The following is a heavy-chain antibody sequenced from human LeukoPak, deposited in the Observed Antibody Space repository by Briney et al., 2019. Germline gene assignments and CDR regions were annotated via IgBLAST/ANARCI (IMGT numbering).Heavy chain of an antibody. CDR3: ARGRSEYYFDY. J-gene: IGHJ4*02. Sequence: PSDTLSLTCSVSRASISNNNYYWGWIRQPPGKGLEWIGNIYHSGTTYYHPSLPSLKGRVTILIDTSKNQFSQSLRSVIAADTAVYYCARGRSEYYFDYWGQGTLVTVSS. CDR1: RASISNNNYY. CDR2: IYHSGTT. D-gene: IGHD2-15*01. V-gene: IGHV4-39*07.